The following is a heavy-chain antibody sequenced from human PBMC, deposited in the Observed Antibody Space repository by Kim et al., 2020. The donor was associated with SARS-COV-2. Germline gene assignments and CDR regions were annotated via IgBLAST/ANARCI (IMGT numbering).Heavy chain of an antibody. Sequence: ASVKVSCKASGYTFTSYGISWVRQAPGQGLEWMGWISAYNGNTNYAQKLQGRVTMTTDTSTSTAYMELRSLRSDDTAVYYCARVSPNAYYYDSSGKTGAFDIWGQGKMVTVSS. CDR3: ARVSPNAYYYDSSGKTGAFDI. CDR1: GYTFTSYG. J-gene: IGHJ3*02. CDR2: ISAYNGNT. D-gene: IGHD3-22*01. V-gene: IGHV1-18*01.